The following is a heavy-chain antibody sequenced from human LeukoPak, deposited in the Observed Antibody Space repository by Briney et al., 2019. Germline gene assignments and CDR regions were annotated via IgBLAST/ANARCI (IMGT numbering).Heavy chain of an antibody. Sequence: PSETLSLTCTVSGVSISSSNSYWGWIRQPPGKGLEWIGSIYYSGNTYYNASLKSQVSISIDTSKNQFSLKLSSVTAADTAVYYCARGRYDSSGYRVDYWGQGTLVTVSS. V-gene: IGHV4-39*07. CDR2: IYYSGNT. D-gene: IGHD3-22*01. CDR3: ARGRYDSSGYRVDY. J-gene: IGHJ4*02. CDR1: GVSISSSNSY.